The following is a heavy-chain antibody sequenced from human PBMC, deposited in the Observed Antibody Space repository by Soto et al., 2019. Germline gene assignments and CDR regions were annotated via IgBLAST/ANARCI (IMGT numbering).Heavy chain of an antibody. CDR3: ARESRYGDYVFDY. D-gene: IGHD4-17*01. CDR1: GFTFSSYG. Sequence: GGSLRLSCAASGFTFSSYGMRWVRQAPGKGLEWVAVIWYDGSNKYYADSVKGRFTISRDNSKNTLYLQMNSLRAEDTAVYYCARESRYGDYVFDYWGQGTLVTVSS. CDR2: IWYDGSNK. V-gene: IGHV3-33*01. J-gene: IGHJ4*02.